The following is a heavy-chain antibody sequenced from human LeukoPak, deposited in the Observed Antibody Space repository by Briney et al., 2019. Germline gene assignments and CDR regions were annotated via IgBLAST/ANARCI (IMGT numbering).Heavy chain of an antibody. D-gene: IGHD2-15*01. V-gene: IGHV4-61*02. CDR1: GGSISSGSYY. Sequence: SETLSLTCTVSGGSISSGSYYWRWLRQPAGKGLEWIGRIYTSGSTNYNPSLKSRVIISVDTSKNQFSLELSSVTAADTAVYYCAREDRYCSGGSCYSWGQGTLVTVSS. CDR2: IYTSGST. CDR3: AREDRYCSGGSCYS. J-gene: IGHJ4*02.